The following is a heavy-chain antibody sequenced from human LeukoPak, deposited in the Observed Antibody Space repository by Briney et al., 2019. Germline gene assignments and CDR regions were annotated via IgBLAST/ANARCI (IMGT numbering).Heavy chain of an antibody. CDR1: GGSISSYY. CDR2: IYYSGST. Sequence: EASETLSLTCTVSGGSISSYYWSWIRQPPGKGLEWIGYIYYSGSTNYNPSLKSRVTISVDTSKNQFSLKLSSVTAADTAVYYCARDVVDSSSWTNYYYYYYMDVWGKGTTVTVSS. J-gene: IGHJ6*03. CDR3: ARDVVDSSSWTNYYYYYYMDV. D-gene: IGHD6-13*01. V-gene: IGHV4-59*12.